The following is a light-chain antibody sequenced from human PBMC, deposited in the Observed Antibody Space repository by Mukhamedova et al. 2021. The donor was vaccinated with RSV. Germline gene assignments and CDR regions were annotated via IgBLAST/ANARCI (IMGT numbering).Light chain of an antibody. CDR2: GVF. J-gene: IGLJ3*02. Sequence: QRPGKAPKVLIYGVFNRPSGVSNRFSGSKSGNTASLTISGLQAEAEADYYCSSYTSTSILLFGGGTKVTVL. V-gene: IGLV2-14*01. CDR3: SSYTSTSILL.